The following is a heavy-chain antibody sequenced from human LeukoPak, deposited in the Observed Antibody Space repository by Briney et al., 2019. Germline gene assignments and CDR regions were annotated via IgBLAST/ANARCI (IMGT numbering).Heavy chain of an antibody. V-gene: IGHV3-33*01. CDR1: GFTFSTYG. D-gene: IGHD2-21*02. J-gene: IGHJ4*02. CDR2: IWYDGSNK. CDR3: ARGGKMLVTAILARRAVDY. Sequence: PGRSLRLSCAASGFTFSTYGMHWVRQAPGKGLEWVAVIWYDGSNKYYADSVKGRFTISRDNSKNTLYLQMNSLRAEDTAVYYCARGGKMLVTAILARRAVDYWGQGTLVTVSS.